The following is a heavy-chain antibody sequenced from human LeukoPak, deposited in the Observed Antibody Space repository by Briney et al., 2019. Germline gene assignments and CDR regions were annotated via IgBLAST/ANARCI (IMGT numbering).Heavy chain of an antibody. CDR2: ISWSSGSL. D-gene: IGHD2-8*01. CDR3: AKEGSVCTNGICRYFDY. V-gene: IGHV3-9*01. CDR1: GFTFGGSA. Sequence: GRSLILSCAASGFTFGGSAMHGVRQAPGKGLEWVSGISWSSGSLDYADCVKGRFTISRDNAKNSLYLQMDSLRAEDTAFYYCAKEGSVCTNGICRYFDYWGQGTLVTVSS. J-gene: IGHJ4*02.